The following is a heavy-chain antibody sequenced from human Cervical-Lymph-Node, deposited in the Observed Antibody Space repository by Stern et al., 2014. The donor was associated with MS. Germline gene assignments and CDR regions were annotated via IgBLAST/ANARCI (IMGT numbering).Heavy chain of an antibody. CDR2: INPNSGGT. V-gene: IGHV1-2*06. J-gene: IGHJ6*02. CDR3: ARSNYCSGGSCYYYYGRDV. CDR1: GYTFTGYY. Sequence: VQLVQSGAEVKKPGASVKVSCKASGYTFTGYYMHWVRQAPGQGLEWMGRINPNSGGTNYAQKFQGRVTTTRDTSIRTAYMELSRLRSDDTAVYYCARSNYCSGGSCYYYYGRDVGGQGTTAT. D-gene: IGHD2-15*01.